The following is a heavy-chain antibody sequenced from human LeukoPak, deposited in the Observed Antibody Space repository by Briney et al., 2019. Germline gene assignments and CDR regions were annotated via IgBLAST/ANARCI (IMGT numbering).Heavy chain of an antibody. CDR2: ISSSSSYI. J-gene: IGHJ6*02. V-gene: IGHV3-21*01. D-gene: IGHD4-17*01. CDR1: GLAFSSYS. CDR3: AVGDEPYYYYGMDV. Sequence: GGSLRLSCVASGLAFSSYSMNWVRQAPGKGLEWVSSISSSSSYIYYADSVKGRFTISRDNAKNSLYLQMNSLRAEDTAVYYCAVGDEPYYYYGMDVWGQGTTVTVSS.